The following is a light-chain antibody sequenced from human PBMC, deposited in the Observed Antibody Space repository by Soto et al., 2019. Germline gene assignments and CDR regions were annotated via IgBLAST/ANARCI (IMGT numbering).Light chain of an antibody. V-gene: IGLV1-44*01. CDR3: AAWDGSLQSWV. Sequence: QSVLTQPPSASGTPGQRVTISCSGSSSNIGSHVVNWYQQVPGTAPKLLIYTNNQRPSGVPDRFSDSKSGTSASLAISGLQSEDEADYYCAAWDGSLQSWVFGGGTKLIVL. CDR2: TNN. J-gene: IGLJ3*02. CDR1: SSNIGSHV.